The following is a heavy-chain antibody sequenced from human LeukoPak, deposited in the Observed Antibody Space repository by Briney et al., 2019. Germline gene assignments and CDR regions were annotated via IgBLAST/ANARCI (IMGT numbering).Heavy chain of an antibody. V-gene: IGHV3-13*01. J-gene: IGHJ6*02. Sequence: PGGSLRLSCAASGFTFSNYDMHWVRQATGKGLEWVSAFHTAGDIHYSGSVKGRFATSRENAKNSFYLQMNNLRAGDTAVYYCARGSCSSRSCYKRVNGLDVWDQGTPVTVSS. D-gene: IGHD2-2*01. CDR3: ARGSCSSRSCYKRVNGLDV. CDR2: FHTAGDI. CDR1: GFTFSNYD.